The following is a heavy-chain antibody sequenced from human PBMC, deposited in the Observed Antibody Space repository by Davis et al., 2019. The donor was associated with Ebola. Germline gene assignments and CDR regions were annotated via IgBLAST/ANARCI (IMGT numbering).Heavy chain of an antibody. CDR2: IHYYGSRK. CDR1: GFTFSDSA. J-gene: IGHJ4*02. V-gene: IGHV3-30*02. Sequence: PGGSLRLSCTASGFTFSDSAMHWVRQAPGKGLEWVSFIHYYGSRKDYADSVKGRFTISRDNSKNTLYLQMNSLRAEDTAVYYCARDKLWDFWSGYYTGSFDYWGQGTLVTVSS. D-gene: IGHD3-3*01. CDR3: ARDKLWDFWSGYYTGSFDY.